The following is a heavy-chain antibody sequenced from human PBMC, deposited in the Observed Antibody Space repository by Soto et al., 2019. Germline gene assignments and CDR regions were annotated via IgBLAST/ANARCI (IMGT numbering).Heavy chain of an antibody. Sequence: EVQLVESGGVVVQPGGSLRLSCAASGFTFDDYTMHWVRQAPGKGLEWVSLISWDGGSTYYADSVKGRFTISRDNSKNSMYLHMNSLRTEDTALYYWAKDRGGIVGAWGGFDYWGQGTLVTVSS. J-gene: IGHJ4*02. CDR2: ISWDGGST. V-gene: IGHV3-43*01. D-gene: IGHD1-26*01. CDR3: AKDRGGIVGAWGGFDY. CDR1: GFTFDDYT.